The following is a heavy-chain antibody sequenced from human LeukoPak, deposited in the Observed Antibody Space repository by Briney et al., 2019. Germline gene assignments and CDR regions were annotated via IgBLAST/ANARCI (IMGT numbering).Heavy chain of an antibody. J-gene: IGHJ4*02. CDR2: IKQDGSEK. CDR3: ARDGDVSGYSD. V-gene: IGHV3-7*01. Sequence: GESLRLSCAGSGFTFSPYWMSWVRQAPGKGLEWVANIKQDGSEKYYVDSVKGRFAISRDNAKNSLYLQMNSLRAEDTAVYYCARDGDVSGYSDWGQGTPVTVSS. CDR1: GFTFSPYW. D-gene: IGHD3-22*01.